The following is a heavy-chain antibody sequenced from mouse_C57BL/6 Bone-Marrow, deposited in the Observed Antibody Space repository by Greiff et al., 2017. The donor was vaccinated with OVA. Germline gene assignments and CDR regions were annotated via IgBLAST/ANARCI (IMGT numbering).Heavy chain of an antibody. CDR1: GYSITSGYY. D-gene: IGHD1-1*01. CDR2: ISYDGSN. J-gene: IGHJ2*01. CDR3: ARAFYGSTSFDY. V-gene: IGHV3-6*01. Sequence: EVQLQESGPGLVKPSQSLSLTCSVTGYSITSGYYWNWIRQFPGNKLEWMGYISYDGSNNYNPSLKNRISITRDTSKNQFFLKLNSVTTEDTATYYCARAFYGSTSFDYWGQGTTLTVSS.